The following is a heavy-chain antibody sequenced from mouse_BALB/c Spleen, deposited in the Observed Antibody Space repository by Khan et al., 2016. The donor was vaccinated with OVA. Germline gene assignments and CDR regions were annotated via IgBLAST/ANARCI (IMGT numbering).Heavy chain of an antibody. V-gene: IGHV2-9*02. CDR3: ARGDGYDEDAMDY. J-gene: IGHJ4*01. CDR1: GFSLTSYG. Sequence: QVQLKESGPGLVAPSQSLSITCTVSGFSLTSYGVHWVRQPPGKGLVWLGVIWAGGSTNYHSALMSRLSISRDKSKSQVFLKMNSLQTGDTATYYCARGDGYDEDAMDYWGQGTSVTVAS. D-gene: IGHD2-2*01. CDR2: IWAGGST.